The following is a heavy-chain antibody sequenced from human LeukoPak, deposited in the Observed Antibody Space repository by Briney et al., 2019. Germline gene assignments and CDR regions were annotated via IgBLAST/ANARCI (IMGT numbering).Heavy chain of an antibody. CDR2: ISNSGHNT. CDR1: GFTFSSCA. Sequence: PGGSLRLSCAASGFTFSSCAMSWVRQAPGKGLEWVSGISNSGHNTHYADSVKGRFTISRDNSKNTLYLQMNSLRAEDTAVYYCATAPFLRGYWGQGTLVTVSS. V-gene: IGHV3-23*01. J-gene: IGHJ4*02. D-gene: IGHD3-10*01. CDR3: ATAPFLRGY.